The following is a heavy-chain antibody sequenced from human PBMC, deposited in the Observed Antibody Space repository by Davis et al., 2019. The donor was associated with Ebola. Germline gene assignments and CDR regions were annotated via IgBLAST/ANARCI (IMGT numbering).Heavy chain of an antibody. V-gene: IGHV3-21*04. D-gene: IGHD3-22*01. Sequence: GESLKISCAASGFTFSSYSMNWVRQAPGKGLEWVSSISSSSSYIYYADSVKGRFTISRDNAKNSLYLQMNSLRAEDTAFYYCARAATYYYNSSASFYFDYWGQGTLVTVSS. CDR1: GFTFSSYS. J-gene: IGHJ4*02. CDR2: ISSSSSYI. CDR3: ARAATYYYNSSASFYFDY.